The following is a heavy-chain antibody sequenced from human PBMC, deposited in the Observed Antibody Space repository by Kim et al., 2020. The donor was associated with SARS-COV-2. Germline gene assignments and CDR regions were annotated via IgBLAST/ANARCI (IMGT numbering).Heavy chain of an antibody. CDR3: ARDRKVDYYFDY. CDR1: GYNFITYG. CDR2: ISVGNGNT. J-gene: IGHJ4*02. Sequence: ASVKVSCKASGYNFITYGIHWVRQAPGQRLEWMGWISVGNGNTKYSERFQGRVTITRDTSASMAYMDLSSLTSEDTAVYYCARDRKVDYYFDYWGQVTL. V-gene: IGHV1-3*01.